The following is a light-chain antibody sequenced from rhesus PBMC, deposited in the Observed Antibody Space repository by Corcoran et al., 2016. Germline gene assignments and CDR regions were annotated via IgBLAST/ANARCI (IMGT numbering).Light chain of an antibody. J-gene: IGKJ2*01. CDR3: EHYYTTPWT. Sequence: DIQMTQSPSSLSASVGDRVTITCRASQAISNDLAWYQLKPGENQKLLIYEASSLQSGIPSRFSGSGSGTDFALTITSLQSEDFATYYCEHYYTTPWTFGQGTKVEIK. CDR1: QAISND. CDR2: EAS. V-gene: IGKV1S8*01.